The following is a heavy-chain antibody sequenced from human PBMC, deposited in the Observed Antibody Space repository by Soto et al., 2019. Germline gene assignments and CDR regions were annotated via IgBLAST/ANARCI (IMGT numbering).Heavy chain of an antibody. CDR2: IYYSGST. Sequence: PSETLSLTCTVSGGSISSGDYYWSWIRQPPGKGLEWIGYIYYSGSTYYKPSLKSRVTKSVDTSKNQFSLKLISVTAADTAVYYCAATYGGNEANNWFDPWGQGTLVTVSS. V-gene: IGHV4-30-4*02. CDR3: AATYGGNEANNWFDP. CDR1: GGSISSGDYY. D-gene: IGHD4-17*01. J-gene: IGHJ5*02.